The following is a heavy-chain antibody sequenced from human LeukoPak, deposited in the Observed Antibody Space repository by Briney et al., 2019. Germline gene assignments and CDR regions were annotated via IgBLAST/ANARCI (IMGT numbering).Heavy chain of an antibody. CDR2: IRYDGNNK. Sequence: PGGSLRLSCAASGFTFSSYGMHWVRQAPGKGLEWVAFIRYDGNNKYYADSVKGRFTISRDNSKNTLYLQMSSLRAEDTAVYYCARGATVTTFDYWGQGTLVTVSS. CDR1: GFTFSSYG. V-gene: IGHV3-30*02. D-gene: IGHD4-17*01. J-gene: IGHJ4*02. CDR3: ARGATVTTFDY.